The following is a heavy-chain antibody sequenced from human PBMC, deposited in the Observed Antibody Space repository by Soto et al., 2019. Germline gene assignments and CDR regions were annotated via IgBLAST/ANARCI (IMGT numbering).Heavy chain of an antibody. D-gene: IGHD6-13*01. J-gene: IGHJ6*02. V-gene: IGHV1-2*04. CDR1: GYTFTGYY. CDR3: ATSPGIAQSSGMDV. CDR2: INPNSGGT. Sequence: QVQLVQSGAEVKKPGASVKVSCKASGYTFTGYYMHWVRQAPGQGLEWMGWINPNSGGTNYAQKCQGWVTMTRDTSISTAYMELSRLRSDDTAVYYCATSPGIAQSSGMDVWGQGTTVTVSS.